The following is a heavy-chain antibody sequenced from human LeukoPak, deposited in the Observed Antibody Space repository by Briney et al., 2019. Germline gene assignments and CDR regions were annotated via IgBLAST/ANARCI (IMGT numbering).Heavy chain of an antibody. CDR2: IIPIFGTA. CDR3: ARALQQLTFDY. J-gene: IGHJ4*02. D-gene: IGHD6-13*01. V-gene: IGHV1-69*13. Sequence: VASVTVSCTASGGTFSIYAISWVRQAPGQGLEWMGGIIPIFGTANYAQKFQGRVTITADESTSTAYMELSSLRSEDTAVYYCARALQQLTFDYWGQGTLVTVSS. CDR1: GGTFSIYA.